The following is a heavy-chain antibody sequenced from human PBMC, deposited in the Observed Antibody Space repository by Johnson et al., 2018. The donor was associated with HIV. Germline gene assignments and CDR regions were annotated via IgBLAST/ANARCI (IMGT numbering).Heavy chain of an antibody. V-gene: IGHV3-30*03. D-gene: IGHD4-17*01. CDR1: GLTFSSYG. CDR2: ISYDGSKK. CDR3: VRDASYGDYAFDI. J-gene: IGHJ3*02. Sequence: QVQLVESGGGVVQPGRSLRLSCAASGLTFSSYGMHWVRQAPGKGLEWVAVISYDGSKKYYAGSVKGRFTISRDNAKNSLYLQVNSLRAEDMTVYYCVRDASYGDYAFDIWGQGTMVTVSS.